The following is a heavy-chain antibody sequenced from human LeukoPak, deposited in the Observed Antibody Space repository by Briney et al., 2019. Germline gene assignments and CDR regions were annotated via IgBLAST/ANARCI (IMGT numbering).Heavy chain of an antibody. CDR2: ISGSGGGST. CDR3: AKGLAASCYSPIDH. Sequence: GGSLRLSCAASGFTFSSYWMSWVRQAPGKGLEWVSVISGSGGGSTYYADSVKGRFTISRDNSKNTLCLQMNSLRAEDTAVYYCAKGLAASCYSPIDHWGQGTLVTVSS. J-gene: IGHJ4*02. D-gene: IGHD2-2*02. V-gene: IGHV3-23*01. CDR1: GFTFSSYW.